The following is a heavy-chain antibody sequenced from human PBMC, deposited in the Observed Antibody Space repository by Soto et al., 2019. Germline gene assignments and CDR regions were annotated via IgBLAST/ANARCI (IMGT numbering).Heavy chain of an antibody. CDR3: ARDSLHSRYHYHFDY. J-gene: IGHJ4*02. V-gene: IGHV3-30-3*01. D-gene: IGHD5-12*01. CDR1: GFTFESYS. CDR2: ISYDGSNK. Sequence: PGGSLRLSCAASGFTFESYSMHLVRQSPGKGLDWVAFISYDGSNKYYADSVRGRFTISRDTSKNTLYLQMNSLRTEDTAVYYCARDSLHSRYHYHFDYWGQGTVVTVSS.